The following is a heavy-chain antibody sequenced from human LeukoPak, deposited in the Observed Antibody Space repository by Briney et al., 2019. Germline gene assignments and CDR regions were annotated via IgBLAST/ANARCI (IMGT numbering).Heavy chain of an antibody. CDR1: GGSVSSGSYY. CDR2: IYYSGST. Sequence: MSSETLSLTCTVSGGSVSSGSYYWSWIRQPPGKGLEYIGYIYYSGSTNYNPSLKSRVTISVDTSKNQFSLKLSSVTAADTAAYFCASGPNFHSAINDYWGQGTLVTVSS. V-gene: IGHV4-61*01. CDR3: ASGPNFHSAINDY. D-gene: IGHD5-18*01. J-gene: IGHJ4*02.